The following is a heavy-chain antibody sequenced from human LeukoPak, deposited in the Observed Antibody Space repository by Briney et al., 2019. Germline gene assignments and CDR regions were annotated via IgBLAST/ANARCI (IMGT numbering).Heavy chain of an antibody. CDR3: AVGFGELLFDY. V-gene: IGHV4-34*01. D-gene: IGHD3-10*01. CDR2: INHSGST. CDR1: GGSFNGYY. J-gene: IGHJ4*02. Sequence: SETLSLTCAVYGGSFNGYYWSWIRQPPGKGLEWIGEINHSGSTNYNPSLKSRVTISVDTSKNQFSLKLSSVTAADTAVYYCAVGFGELLFDYWGQGTLVTVSS.